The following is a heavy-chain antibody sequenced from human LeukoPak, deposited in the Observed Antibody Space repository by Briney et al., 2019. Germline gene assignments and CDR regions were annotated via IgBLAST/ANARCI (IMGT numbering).Heavy chain of an antibody. CDR3: ARDNGRALFDY. D-gene: IGHD5-24*01. CDR1: GYSISSSYY. Sequence: KPSETLSLTCAVSGYSISSSYYCGWIRQPPGKGLEWIGSIYHSGSTYYNPSLKSRVTISVDTSKNQFSLKLSSVTAADTAVYYCARDNGRALFDYWGQGTLVTVSS. V-gene: IGHV4-38-2*02. CDR2: IYHSGST. J-gene: IGHJ4*02.